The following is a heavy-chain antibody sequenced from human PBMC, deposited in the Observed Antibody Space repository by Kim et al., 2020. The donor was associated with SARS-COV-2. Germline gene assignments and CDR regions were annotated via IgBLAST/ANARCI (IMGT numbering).Heavy chain of an antibody. CDR2: MNPNSGNT. Sequence: ASVKVSCKASGYTFTSYDINWVRQATGQGLEWMGWMNPNSGNTGYAQKFQGRVTMTRNTSISTAYMELSSLRSEDTAVYYCARGRLAYCGGDCPDAFDIWGQGTMVTVSS. V-gene: IGHV1-8*01. CDR3: ARGRLAYCGGDCPDAFDI. CDR1: GYTFTSYD. D-gene: IGHD2-21*02. J-gene: IGHJ3*02.